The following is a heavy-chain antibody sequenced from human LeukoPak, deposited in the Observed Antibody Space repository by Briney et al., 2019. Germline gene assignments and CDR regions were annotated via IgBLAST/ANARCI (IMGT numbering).Heavy chain of an antibody. CDR2: INPSGGST. D-gene: IGHD5-12*01. Sequence: ASVKVSCKASGYTFTSYYMHWVRQAPGQGLEWMGIINPSGGSTSYAQKFQGRVTMTEDTSTDTAYMELSSLRSEDTAVYYCATGTRWDGYSGYDYWGQGILVTVSS. V-gene: IGHV1-46*01. J-gene: IGHJ4*02. CDR1: GYTFTSYY. CDR3: ATGTRWDGYSGYDY.